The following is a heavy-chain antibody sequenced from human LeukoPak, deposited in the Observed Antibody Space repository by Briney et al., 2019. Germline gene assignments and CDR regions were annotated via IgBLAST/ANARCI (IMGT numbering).Heavy chain of an antibody. J-gene: IGHJ4*02. CDR2: ISGSGGST. V-gene: IGHV3-23*01. CDR1: GFTFSSYA. Sequence: GGSLRLSCAASGFTFSSYAMSWVRQAPGKGLEWVSAISGSGGSTYYADSVKGRFTISRDNSKNTLYLQMSSLRAEDTAVYYSVKDKPEWKKAAASFDYWGQGTLVTVSS. CDR3: VKDKPEWKKAAASFDY. D-gene: IGHD6-13*01.